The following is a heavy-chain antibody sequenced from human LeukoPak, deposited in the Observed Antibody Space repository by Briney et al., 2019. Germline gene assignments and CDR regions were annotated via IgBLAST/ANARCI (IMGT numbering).Heavy chain of an antibody. Sequence: SETLSLTXAVSGYSISSGYYWGWVRQPPGKGLEWIGSIYHSGSTYYNPSLKSRVTISVDTSKNQFSLKLSSVTAADTAVYYCASSSLILGIVGATSFDYWGQGTLVTVSS. CDR1: GYSISSGYY. CDR2: IYHSGST. J-gene: IGHJ4*02. D-gene: IGHD1-26*01. CDR3: ASSSLILGIVGATSFDY. V-gene: IGHV4-38-2*01.